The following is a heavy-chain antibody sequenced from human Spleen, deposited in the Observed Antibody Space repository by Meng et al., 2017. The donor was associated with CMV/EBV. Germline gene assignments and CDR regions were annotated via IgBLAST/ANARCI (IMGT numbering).Heavy chain of an antibody. CDR3: AKRGDSSGTYAMDV. D-gene: IGHD3-22*01. V-gene: IGHV3-30*02. J-gene: IGHJ6*02. CDR2: IRFDGTNK. CDR1: GFTFSDYG. Sequence: GGSLRLSCAASGFTFSDYGMYWVRQAPGKGLEWVANIRFDGTNKYHADSVKGRFTISRDNSKNTLYLQMNSLRAEDTAVYYCAKRGDSSGTYAMDVWGQGATVTVSS.